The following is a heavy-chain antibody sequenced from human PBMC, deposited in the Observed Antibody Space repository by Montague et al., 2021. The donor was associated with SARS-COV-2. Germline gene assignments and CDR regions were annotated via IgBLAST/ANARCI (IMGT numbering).Heavy chain of an antibody. CDR2: IYYSGST. Sequence: SETLSLTCTVSGGSISRYYWSWIRQPPGKGLEWIGYIYYSGSTNYNSSLKSRVTISVDTSKNQFSLKLSSVTAADTAVYYCARDSGHWAQQLVPPRLYYYYGMDVWGQGTTVTVSS. D-gene: IGHD6-13*01. CDR1: GGSISRYY. V-gene: IGHV4-59*01. J-gene: IGHJ6*02. CDR3: ARDSGHWAQQLVPPRLYYYYGMDV.